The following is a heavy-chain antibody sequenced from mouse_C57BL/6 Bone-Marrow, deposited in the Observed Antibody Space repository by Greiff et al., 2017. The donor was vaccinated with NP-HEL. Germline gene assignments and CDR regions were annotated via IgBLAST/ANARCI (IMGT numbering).Heavy chain of an antibody. CDR2: INPSTGGT. CDR3: ARELRLPFVDD. J-gene: IGHJ2*01. Sequence: EVQLQQSGPELVKPGASVKISCKASGYSFTGYYMHWVKQSSEKSLEWIGEINPSTGGTSYNQKFKGKATLTVDKSSSTAYMQLKSLTSEDSAVYYCARELRLPFVDDWGQGTTLTVSS. D-gene: IGHD3-2*02. V-gene: IGHV1-43*01. CDR1: GYSFTGYY.